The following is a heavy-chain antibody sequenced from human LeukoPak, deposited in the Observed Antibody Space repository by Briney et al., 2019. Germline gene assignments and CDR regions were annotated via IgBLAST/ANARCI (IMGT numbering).Heavy chain of an antibody. CDR1: GGTFSSYA. V-gene: IGHV1-69*05. CDR3: ARNPNDYGDLYFDY. Sequence: ASVKVSCKASGGTFSSYAISWVRQAPGQGLEWMGRIIPIFGTAHYAQKFQGRVTITTDESTSTAYMELSSLRSEDTAVYYCARNPNDYGDLYFDYWGQGTLVTVSS. J-gene: IGHJ4*02. CDR2: IIPIFGTA. D-gene: IGHD4-17*01.